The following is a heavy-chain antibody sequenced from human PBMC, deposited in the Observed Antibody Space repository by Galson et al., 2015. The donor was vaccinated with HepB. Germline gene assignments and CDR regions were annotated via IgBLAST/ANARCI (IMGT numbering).Heavy chain of an antibody. V-gene: IGHV4-39*01. CDR1: GGSISSSSYY. J-gene: IGHJ3*02. CDR3: ARRSPLLGLRLGELATDAFDI. CDR2: IYYSGST. Sequence: ETLSLTCTVSGGSISSSSYYWGWIRQPPGKGLEWIGSIYYSGSTYYNPSLKSRVTITVDTSKNQFSLKLSSVTAADTAVYYCARRSPLLGLRLGELATDAFDIWGQGTMVTVSS. D-gene: IGHD3-16*01.